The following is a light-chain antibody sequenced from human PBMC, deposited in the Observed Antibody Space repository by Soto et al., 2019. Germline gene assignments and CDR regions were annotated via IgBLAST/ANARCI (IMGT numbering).Light chain of an antibody. CDR1: ASNLGTGYE. V-gene: IGLV1-40*01. CDR2: GTT. J-gene: IGLJ2*01. Sequence: QSVLTQPPSVSGAPGQKVTISRTGTASNLGTGYEVHWYQQFPGKAPKFLIYGTTHRPSGVPDRFSGSKSGTSASLAITGLQPEDEADYYCQSYDNRLSAWVFGGGTKVTVL. CDR3: QSYDNRLSAWV.